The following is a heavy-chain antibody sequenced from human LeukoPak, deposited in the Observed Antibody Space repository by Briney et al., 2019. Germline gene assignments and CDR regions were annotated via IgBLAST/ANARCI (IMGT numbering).Heavy chain of an antibody. CDR3: AKAQYYYDSSGDHDAFDI. V-gene: IGHV3-23*01. D-gene: IGHD3-22*01. CDR1: GFTFSSYA. CDR2: ISGSGGST. Sequence: GGSLRLSCAASGFTFSSYAMSWVRQAPGKGLEWVSAISGSGGSTYYADSVKGRFTISRDNSKNTLYLQMNGLRAEDKAVYYCAKAQYYYDSSGDHDAFDIWGQGTMVTVTS. J-gene: IGHJ3*02.